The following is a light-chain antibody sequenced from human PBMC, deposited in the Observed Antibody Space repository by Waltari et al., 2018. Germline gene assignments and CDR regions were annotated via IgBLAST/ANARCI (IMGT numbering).Light chain of an antibody. V-gene: IGKV1-9*01. CDR3: QQVQTHSALT. CDR1: QDISNY. Sequence: DIQLTQSPSFLSASVGDRVSITCRASQDISNYLAWYQQKLGKVPKLLIFASSTWQNGVPSRFGGSGSGTEFTLTIASRQPEDFATYYCQQVQTHSALTFGGGTRVEIK. J-gene: IGKJ4*02. CDR2: ASS.